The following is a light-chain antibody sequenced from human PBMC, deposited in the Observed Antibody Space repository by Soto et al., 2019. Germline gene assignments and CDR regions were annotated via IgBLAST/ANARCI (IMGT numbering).Light chain of an antibody. V-gene: IGKV1-39*01. Sequence: DIHMSQSPSSLSASLGDRVTITFRASQSISRYLNWYQQKPGKAPKLLIYAASSLQRGVPSRFSGSGSGTDFTLTISSLQPEDFTTYYCQQNYNTLITFGQGTRLEIK. CDR3: QQNYNTLIT. J-gene: IGKJ5*01. CDR1: QSISRY. CDR2: AAS.